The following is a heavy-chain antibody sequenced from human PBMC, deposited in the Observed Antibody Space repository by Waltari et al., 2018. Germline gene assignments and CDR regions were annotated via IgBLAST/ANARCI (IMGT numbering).Heavy chain of an antibody. Sequence: QVQLQQWGAGLLKPSETLSLTCAVYGGSFSGYYWSWIRQPPGKGLEGIGEINHSGSTNYNPSLKSRVTISVDTSKNQFSLKLSSVTAADTAVYYCARGNYCDYWGQGTLVTVSS. CDR2: INHSGST. CDR3: ARGNYCDY. CDR1: GGSFSGYY. J-gene: IGHJ4*02. V-gene: IGHV4-34*01.